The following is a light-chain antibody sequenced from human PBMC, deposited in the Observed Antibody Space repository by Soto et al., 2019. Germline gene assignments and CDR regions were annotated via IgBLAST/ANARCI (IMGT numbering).Light chain of an antibody. CDR3: QQYGSSPT. Sequence: EIVLTQSPATLSLSPGERATLSCRASQTVSSSLAWYQQKPGQAPRLLIYEASNRATGIPARFSGSGSGADFTLTISSLEPEDFAVYYCQQYGSSPTFGQGTKGDIK. CDR2: EAS. J-gene: IGKJ1*01. CDR1: QTVSSS. V-gene: IGKV3-11*01.